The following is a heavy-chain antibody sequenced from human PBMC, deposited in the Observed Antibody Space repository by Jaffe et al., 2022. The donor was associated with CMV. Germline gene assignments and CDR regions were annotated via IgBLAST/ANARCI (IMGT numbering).Heavy chain of an antibody. J-gene: IGHJ4*02. Sequence: QVQLQQWGAGLLKPSETLSLTCAVYGGSFSGYYWSWIRQPPGKGLEWIGEINHSGSTNYNPSLKSRVTISVDTSKNQFSLKLSSVTAADTAVYYCARGLNNRGYSYAQRGAHFDYWGQGTLVTVSS. CDR1: GGSFSGYY. D-gene: IGHD5-18*01. CDR2: INHSGST. V-gene: IGHV4-34*01. CDR3: ARGLNNRGYSYAQRGAHFDY.